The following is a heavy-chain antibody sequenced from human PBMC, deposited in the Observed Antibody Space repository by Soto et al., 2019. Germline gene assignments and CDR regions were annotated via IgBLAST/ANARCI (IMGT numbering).Heavy chain of an antibody. Sequence: HPGGSLRLSCAASGFTFSSYWMSRVRQAPGKGLEWVANIKQDGSEKYYVDSVKGRFTISRDNAKNSLYLQMNSLRAEDTAVYYCSRVGETTLTTFDYWGQGSLVTVSS. V-gene: IGHV3-7*01. CDR2: IKQDGSEK. CDR1: GFTFSSYW. CDR3: SRVGETTLTTFDY. J-gene: IGHJ4*02. D-gene: IGHD4-17*01.